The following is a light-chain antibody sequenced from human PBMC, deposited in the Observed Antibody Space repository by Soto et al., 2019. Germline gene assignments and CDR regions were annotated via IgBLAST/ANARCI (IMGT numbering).Light chain of an antibody. J-gene: IGLJ1*01. Sequence: QSVLTQPASVSGSPGQSITISCTGTSSDVGSYKFVSWYQQHPGKAPKLMIYEASKRPSGVSDRFSGSKSGNTASLTISGLQAEDEADYYCCSYVGGNSYVFGTGTKVTVL. CDR1: SSDVGSYKF. CDR2: EAS. V-gene: IGLV2-23*01. CDR3: CSYVGGNSYV.